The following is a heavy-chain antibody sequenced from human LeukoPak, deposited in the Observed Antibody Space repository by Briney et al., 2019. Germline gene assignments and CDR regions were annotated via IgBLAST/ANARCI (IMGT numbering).Heavy chain of an antibody. J-gene: IGHJ4*02. CDR1: DGSISSSIYS. V-gene: IGHV4-39*07. D-gene: IGHD1-26*01. Sequence: PSETLSLTCIVSDGSISSSIYSWGWLRQPPGKGLEWIGGINHSGSTNYNPSLKSRVTISVDTSKNQFSLKLSSVTAADTAVYYCARERGRSYPARYFDYWGQGTLVTVSS. CDR2: INHSGST. CDR3: ARERGRSYPARYFDY.